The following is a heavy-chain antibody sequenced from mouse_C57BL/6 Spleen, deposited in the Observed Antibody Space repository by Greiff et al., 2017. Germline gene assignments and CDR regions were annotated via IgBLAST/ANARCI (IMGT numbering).Heavy chain of an antibody. J-gene: IGHJ4*01. V-gene: IGHV1-50*01. CDR3: ASGLPYYAMDY. CDR2: IDPSDSYT. CDR1: GYTFTSYW. Sequence: VQLQQPGAELVKPGASVKLSCKASGYTFTSYWMQWVKQRPGQGLEWIGEIDPSDSYTNYNQKFKGKATLTVDTSSSTAYMQLSSLTSEDSAVYYCASGLPYYAMDYWGQGTSVTVSS.